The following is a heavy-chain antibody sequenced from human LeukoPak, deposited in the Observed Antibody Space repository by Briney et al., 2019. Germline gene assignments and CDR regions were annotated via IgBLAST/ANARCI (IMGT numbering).Heavy chain of an antibody. D-gene: IGHD4-17*01. Sequence: GGSLRLSCAASGFTFSSYAMSWVRRAPGKGLEWVSAISGSGGSTYYADSVKGRFTISRDNSKNTLYLQMNSLRAEDTAVHYCAKADYGDYFDYWGQGTLVTVSS. CDR3: AKADYGDYFDY. CDR1: GFTFSSYA. V-gene: IGHV3-23*01. CDR2: ISGSGGST. J-gene: IGHJ4*02.